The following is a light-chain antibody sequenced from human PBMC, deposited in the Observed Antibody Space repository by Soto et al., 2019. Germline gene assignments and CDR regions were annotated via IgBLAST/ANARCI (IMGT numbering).Light chain of an antibody. V-gene: IGKV1-5*01. Sequence: DIQMTQSPSTLSASLGDRVTITCRASQGISRWLAWYQQKPGKAPKVLIYDDSNLESGVPSRFSGSGSGTEFTLTISSLQPDDFATYYCQHYNSYSMYTFGQGTKLEI. CDR2: DDS. J-gene: IGKJ2*01. CDR1: QGISRW. CDR3: QHYNSYSMYT.